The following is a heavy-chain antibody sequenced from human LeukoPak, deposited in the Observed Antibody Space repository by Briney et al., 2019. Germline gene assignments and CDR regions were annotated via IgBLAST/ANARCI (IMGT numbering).Heavy chain of an antibody. V-gene: IGHV3-30-3*01. CDR3: VRGVGLYDTIGYFDY. Sequence: GGSLRLSCAASGFTFSICAMHWVRQAPGKGLEWVATLSYDGINKHYTESVKGRFIISRDNSKDTLYLQMSSLRPEDTGVYYCVRGVGLYDTIGYFDYWGQGTLVAVSS. D-gene: IGHD3-22*01. CDR1: GFTFSICA. CDR2: LSYDGINK. J-gene: IGHJ4*02.